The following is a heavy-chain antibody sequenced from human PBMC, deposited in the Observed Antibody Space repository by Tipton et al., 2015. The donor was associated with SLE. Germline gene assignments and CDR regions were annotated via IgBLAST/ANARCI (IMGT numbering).Heavy chain of an antibody. CDR1: GGSIGSYY. D-gene: IGHD3-3*01. CDR2: IFYGGTA. CDR3: ARGEWQLYFDY. J-gene: IGHJ4*02. V-gene: IGHV4-59*01. Sequence: TLSLTCTVSGGSIGSYYWSWMRQAPGKGLEWIGYIFYGGTAHNNPSLKSRVTISVDRSKNQFSLKLNSVSAADTAVYYCARGEWQLYFDYWGQGSLVPASS.